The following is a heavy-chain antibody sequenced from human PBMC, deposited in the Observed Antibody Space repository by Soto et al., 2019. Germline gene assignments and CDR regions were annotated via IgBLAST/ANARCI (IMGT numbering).Heavy chain of an antibody. CDR1: GGTFSSYA. Sequence: QVQLVQSGAEVKKPGSSVKVSCKASGGTFSSYAISWVRQAPGQGLEWMGGSIPIFGTANYAQKFQGRVTITADESPSTAYMELSSLRCEDTAVYYCAGVGVATRNLPFDYLGQGTLVTVSS. J-gene: IGHJ4*02. CDR3: AGVGVATRNLPFDY. D-gene: IGHD5-12*01. V-gene: IGHV1-69*12. CDR2: SIPIFGTA.